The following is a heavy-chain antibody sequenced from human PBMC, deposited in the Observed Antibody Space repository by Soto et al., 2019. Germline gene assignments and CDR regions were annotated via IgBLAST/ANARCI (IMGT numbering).Heavy chain of an antibody. Sequence: GGSLRLSCAASGFTFSSYGMYWVRQAPGKGLEWVAVIWYDGSNKYYADSVEGRFTISRDNSKSTLYLQMNSLRAEDTAVYYCARDRYCSGGSCYSGYYYGMDVWGQGTTVTVSS. J-gene: IGHJ6*02. CDR3: ARDRYCSGGSCYSGYYYGMDV. CDR2: IWYDGSNK. D-gene: IGHD2-15*01. CDR1: GFTFSSYG. V-gene: IGHV3-33*01.